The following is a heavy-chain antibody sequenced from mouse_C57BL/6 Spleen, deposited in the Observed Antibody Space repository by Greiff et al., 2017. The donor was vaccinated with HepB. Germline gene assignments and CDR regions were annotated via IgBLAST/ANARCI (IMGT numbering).Heavy chain of an antibody. V-gene: IGHV1-69*01. CDR1: GYTFTSYW. J-gene: IGHJ3*01. CDR3: ASLYYGSSYEFAY. Sequence: QVQLQQPGAELVMPGASVKLSCKASGYTFTSYWMHWVKQRPGQGLEWIGEIDPSDSYTNYNQKFKGKSTLTVDKSSSTAYMQLSSLTSEDSAVYYCASLYYGSSYEFAYWGQGTLVTVSA. CDR2: IDPSDSYT. D-gene: IGHD1-1*01.